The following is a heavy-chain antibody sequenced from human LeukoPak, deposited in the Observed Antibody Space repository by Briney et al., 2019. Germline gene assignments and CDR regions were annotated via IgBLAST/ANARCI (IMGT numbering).Heavy chain of an antibody. V-gene: IGHV3-7*01. Sequence: PGGSLRLSCAASGLTFSNAWMSWVRQVPGKGLEWVASIKLDGSEQYYLDSVKGRFAISRDNAKNLMNLQMNILRAEDTAIYYCARDGGIMNAFDVWGQGTAVTVSS. CDR2: IKLDGSEQ. CDR3: ARDGGIMNAFDV. CDR1: GLTFSNAW. D-gene: IGHD1-26*01. J-gene: IGHJ3*01.